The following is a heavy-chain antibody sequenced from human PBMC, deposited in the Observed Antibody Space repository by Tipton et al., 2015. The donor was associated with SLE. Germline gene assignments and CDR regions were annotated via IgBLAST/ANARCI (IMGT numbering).Heavy chain of an antibody. V-gene: IGHV4-34*01. D-gene: IGHD3-22*01. Sequence: TLSLTCAVYGGSFSGYYWIWIRQPPGKGLEWIGEVNHTGSTNYNPSLKSRVTISVDTSKNQFSLKLTSVTAADTAVYYCAGARDTMIVVVITNWGQGTLVTVSS. CDR1: GGSFSGYY. CDR2: VNHTGST. J-gene: IGHJ4*02. CDR3: AGARDTMIVVVITN.